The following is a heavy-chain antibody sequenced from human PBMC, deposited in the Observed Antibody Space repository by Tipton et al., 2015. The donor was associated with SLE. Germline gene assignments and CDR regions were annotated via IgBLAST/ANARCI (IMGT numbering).Heavy chain of an antibody. CDR2: IKHSGST. V-gene: IGHV4-34*08. Sequence: LRLSCAASGFTFSSYSMNWVRQAPGKGLEWIGEIKHSGSTNYKPFLKSRVTISVDTSKNQFSLKLSSVTAADTAVYYCASRGEAAAPGWYFDLWGRGTLVTVSS. D-gene: IGHD6-13*01. J-gene: IGHJ2*01. CDR1: GFTFSSYS. CDR3: ASRGEAAAPGWYFDL.